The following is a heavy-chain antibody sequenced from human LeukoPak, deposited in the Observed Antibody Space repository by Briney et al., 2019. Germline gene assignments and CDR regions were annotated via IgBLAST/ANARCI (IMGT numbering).Heavy chain of an antibody. Sequence: GESLKISCKGSGYSFTSYWIGWVRQMPGKGLEWMGIIYPGDSDTRYSPSFQGQVTISADKSISTAYLQWSSLKASDTAMYYCARAPAAMDGPDAFDIWGQGTMVTVSS. CDR2: IYPGDSDT. J-gene: IGHJ3*02. D-gene: IGHD2-8*01. CDR3: ARAPAAMDGPDAFDI. CDR1: GYSFTSYW. V-gene: IGHV5-51*01.